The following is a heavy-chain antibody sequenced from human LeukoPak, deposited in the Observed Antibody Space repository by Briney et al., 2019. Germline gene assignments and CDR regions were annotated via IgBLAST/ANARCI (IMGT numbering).Heavy chain of an antibody. J-gene: IGHJ4*02. Sequence: ASVKVSSKASGYTFTGYYIHWMRQAPGQGLEWMGWMNPNSGDTSYAQKFQGRVTMTRDTPISTAYMELSRLRSDDTAVYYCSRRRIDCSSTSCYVDYWGQGTLVTVSS. CDR2: MNPNSGDT. V-gene: IGHV1-2*02. CDR3: SRRRIDCSSTSCYVDY. CDR1: GYTFTGYY. D-gene: IGHD2-2*01.